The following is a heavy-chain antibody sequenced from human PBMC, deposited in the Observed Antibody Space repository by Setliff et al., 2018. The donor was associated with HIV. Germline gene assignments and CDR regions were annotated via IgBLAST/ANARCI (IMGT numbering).Heavy chain of an antibody. CDR1: GGSISSYH. J-gene: IGHJ4*02. CDR3: GRLSDTVMASFDS. V-gene: IGHV4-4*08. D-gene: IGHD5-18*01. Sequence: SETLSLTCRVSGGSISSYHWSWIRQPPGKGLEWIGHIYKSGSANYSPSLKGRVTISADTSRNQFSLKLTSVTAADTAIYYCGRLSDTVMASFDSWGQGTLVTVSS. CDR2: IYKSGSA.